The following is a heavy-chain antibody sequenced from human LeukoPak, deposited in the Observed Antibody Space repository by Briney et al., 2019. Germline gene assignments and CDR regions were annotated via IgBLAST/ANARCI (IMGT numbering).Heavy chain of an antibody. J-gene: IGHJ6*03. CDR1: GGSFSGYY. Sequence: SETLSLTCAVYGGSFSGYYWSWIRQPPGKGLEWIGEINHSGSTNYNPSLKSRVTISVDTSKNQFSLKLSSVTAADTAVYYCARVLRFPYYYYYNMDVWGKGTTVTVSS. V-gene: IGHV4-34*01. CDR3: ARVLRFPYYYYYNMDV. CDR2: INHSGST. D-gene: IGHD3-3*01.